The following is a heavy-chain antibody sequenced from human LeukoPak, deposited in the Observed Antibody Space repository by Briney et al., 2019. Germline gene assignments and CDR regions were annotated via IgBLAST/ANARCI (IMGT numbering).Heavy chain of an antibody. CDR1: GFTFSSYG. CDR2: IRFDGSNK. Sequence: GGSLRLSCAASGFTFSSYGMHWVRQAPGKGLEWVAFIRFDGSNKYYAESVKGRFTISRDNSKNTLYLQMDSLSAEDTAVYYCVKVDTWGQGTLVTVSS. V-gene: IGHV3-30*02. D-gene: IGHD5-18*01. CDR3: VKVDT. J-gene: IGHJ4*02.